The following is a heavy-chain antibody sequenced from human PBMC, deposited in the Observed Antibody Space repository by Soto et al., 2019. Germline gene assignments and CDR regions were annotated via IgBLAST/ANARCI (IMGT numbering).Heavy chain of an antibody. D-gene: IGHD3-3*01. V-gene: IGHV3-23*01. CDR1: GFTFSSYA. Sequence: GSLRLSCAASGFTFSSYAMSWVRQAPGKGLEWVSAISGSGGSTYYADSVKGRFTISRDNSKNTLYLQMNSLRAEDTAVYYCAKGGDFWSGYYKSDAFDIWGQGTMVTVSS. J-gene: IGHJ3*02. CDR3: AKGGDFWSGYYKSDAFDI. CDR2: ISGSGGST.